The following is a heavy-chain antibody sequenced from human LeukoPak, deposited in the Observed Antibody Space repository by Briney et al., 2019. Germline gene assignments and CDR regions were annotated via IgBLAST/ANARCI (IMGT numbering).Heavy chain of an antibody. CDR2: MGGSAGPT. Sequence: PGGPLRLPCAASGFTFSSYPVNWLRQAPGKALEYVSSMGGSAGPTYYAASVKGRFTISRDNSKNTLYLQMNSLRAEDKAVYYCAKDRYCSSTSCFAGQFDPWGQGTLVTVSS. CDR3: AKDRYCSSTSCFAGQFDP. V-gene: IGHV3-23*01. CDR1: GFTFSSYP. D-gene: IGHD2-2*01. J-gene: IGHJ5*02.